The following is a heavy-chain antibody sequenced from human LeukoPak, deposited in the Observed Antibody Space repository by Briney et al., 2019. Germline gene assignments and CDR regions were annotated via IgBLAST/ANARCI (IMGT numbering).Heavy chain of an antibody. D-gene: IGHD3-10*01. CDR3: ARSKGWFGELSAGFDI. Sequence: GGSLRLSCAASGFTFSSYWMSWVRQAPGKGLEWMANIKQDGSEKYYVDSVKGRFTISRDNAKNSLYLQMNSLRAEDTAVYYCARSKGWFGELSAGFDIWGQGTMVTVSS. J-gene: IGHJ3*02. V-gene: IGHV3-7*01. CDR2: IKQDGSEK. CDR1: GFTFSSYW.